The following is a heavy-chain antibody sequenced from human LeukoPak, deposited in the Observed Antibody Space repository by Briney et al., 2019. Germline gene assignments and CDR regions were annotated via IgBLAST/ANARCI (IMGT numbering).Heavy chain of an antibody. J-gene: IGHJ5*02. CDR3: ARGNFGYHSSWSFDP. D-gene: IGHD6-13*01. CDR1: GFTFSSYW. V-gene: IGHV3-7*01. CDR2: IKQDGSEK. Sequence: GGSLRLSCAASGFTFSSYWMSWVRQAPGKGLEWVANIKQDGSEKYYVDSVKGRFTISRDNAKNSLYLQMNSLRAEDTAVYYCARGNFGYHSSWSFDPWGQGTLVTVSS.